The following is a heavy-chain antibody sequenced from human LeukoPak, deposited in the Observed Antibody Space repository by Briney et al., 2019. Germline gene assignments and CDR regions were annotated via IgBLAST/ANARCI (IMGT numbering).Heavy chain of an antibody. CDR2: IRGRSDTT. CDR1: GFTFTMFS. Sequence: PGGSLRLSCAASGFTFTMFSMNWLRQAPGKGLEWIAFIRGRSDTTYYADSVQGRFTISRDNAEDSVYLQMNSLRVEDTAVYYCARESGGSYYAFDYWGQGTLVTVSS. V-gene: IGHV3-48*01. D-gene: IGHD1-26*01. J-gene: IGHJ4*02. CDR3: ARESGGSYYAFDY.